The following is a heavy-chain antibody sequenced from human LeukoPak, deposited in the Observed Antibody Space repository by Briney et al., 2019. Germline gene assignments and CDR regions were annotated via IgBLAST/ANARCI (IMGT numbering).Heavy chain of an antibody. CDR1: GGSISSYY. D-gene: IGHD5-24*01. Sequence: KPSETLSLTCTVSGGSISSYYWSWIRQPPGKGLECSGYIYYSRSTNYNPSLKSRVTISVDTSKNQFSLKLSSVTAADTAVYYCARGGDGYNYDYFDYWGQGTLVTVSS. CDR3: ARGGDGYNYDYFDY. CDR2: IYYSRST. J-gene: IGHJ4*02. V-gene: IGHV4-59*08.